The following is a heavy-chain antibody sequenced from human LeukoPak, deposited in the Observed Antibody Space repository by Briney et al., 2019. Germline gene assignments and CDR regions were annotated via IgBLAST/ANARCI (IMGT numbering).Heavy chain of an antibody. V-gene: IGHV3-64*01. J-gene: IGHJ5*02. Sequence: GGSLRLSCAASEFSVGSNYMTWVRQAPGKGLEYVSAISSNGGSTYYANSVKGRFTISRDNSKNTLYLQMGSLRAEDMAVYYCARGYYDILTGYGWFDPWGQGTLVTVSS. CDR2: ISSNGGST. D-gene: IGHD3-9*01. CDR3: ARGYYDILTGYGWFDP. CDR1: EFSVGSNY.